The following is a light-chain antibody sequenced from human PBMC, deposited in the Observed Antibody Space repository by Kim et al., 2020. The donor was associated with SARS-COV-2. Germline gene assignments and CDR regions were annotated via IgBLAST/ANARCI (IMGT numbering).Light chain of an antibody. CDR2: DVK. CDR1: KSAIVGYNF. CDR3: SSYTWCSTWV. Sequence: GQATTIAGTGTKSAIVGYNFVSWYQQLPSRAPQRILLDVKKWPSGVSNRFSGSKSGNTASLTISILQAEDEADYYCSSYTWCSTWVFGGGTQLTVL. V-gene: IGLV2-14*03. J-gene: IGLJ3*02.